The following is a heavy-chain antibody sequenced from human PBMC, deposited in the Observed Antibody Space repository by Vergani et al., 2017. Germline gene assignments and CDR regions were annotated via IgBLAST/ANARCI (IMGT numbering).Heavy chain of an antibody. Sequence: EVQLVESGGGLVQPGGSLRLSCAASGFTFSSYAMHWVRQAPGKGLEYVSAISSNGGSTYYANSVKGRFTISRDNSKNTLFLQMNSLRAEDTAEYYCAKTPKYSGSYYFDYWGQGTLVTVSS. CDR2: ISSNGGST. CDR3: AKTPKYSGSYYFDY. V-gene: IGHV3-64*01. CDR1: GFTFSSYA. J-gene: IGHJ4*02. D-gene: IGHD1-26*01.